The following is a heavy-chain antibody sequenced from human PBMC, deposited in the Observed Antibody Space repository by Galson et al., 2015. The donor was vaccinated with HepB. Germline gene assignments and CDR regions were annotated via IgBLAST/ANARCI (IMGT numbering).Heavy chain of an antibody. D-gene: IGHD4-17*01. CDR1: GFTFSSYG. Sequence: SLRLSCAASGFTFSSYGMHWVRQAPGKGLEWVAVISYDGSNKYYADSVKGRFTISRDNAKNSLYLQMNSLRAEDTAVYYCARLHDYGDYVYYYYGMDIWGQGTTVTVSS. CDR3: ARLHDYGDYVYYYYGMDI. J-gene: IGHJ6*02. V-gene: IGHV3-30*03. CDR2: ISYDGSNK.